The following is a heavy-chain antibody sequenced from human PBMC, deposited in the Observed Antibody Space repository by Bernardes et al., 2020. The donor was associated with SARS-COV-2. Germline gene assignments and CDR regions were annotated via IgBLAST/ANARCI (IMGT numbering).Heavy chain of an antibody. V-gene: IGHV1-8*01. CDR1: GYTFTSYD. Sequence: ASVKVSCKASGYTFTSYDINWVRQATGQGLEWMGWMNPNSGNTGYAQKFQGRVTMTRNTSISTAYMELSSLRSEDTAVYYCARSKRDYYDSSGYWALVSSQFMNYYYYGMGGWRQGTTVTVSS. J-gene: IGHJ6*02. D-gene: IGHD3-22*01. CDR2: MNPNSGNT. CDR3: ARSKRDYYDSSGYWALVSSQFMNYYYYGMGG.